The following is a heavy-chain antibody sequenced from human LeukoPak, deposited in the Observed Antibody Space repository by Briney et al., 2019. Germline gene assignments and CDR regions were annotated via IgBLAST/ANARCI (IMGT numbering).Heavy chain of an antibody. Sequence: ASVKVSCKASGYTFTSYYMHWVRQATGQGLEWMGIINPSGGSTSYAQKFQGRVTMTRDTSTSTVYMELSSLRSEDTAVYYCARDSRWLSLKADAFDIWGQGTMLTVSS. CDR2: INPSGGST. CDR1: GYTFTSYY. D-gene: IGHD3-22*01. V-gene: IGHV1-46*01. J-gene: IGHJ3*02. CDR3: ARDSRWLSLKADAFDI.